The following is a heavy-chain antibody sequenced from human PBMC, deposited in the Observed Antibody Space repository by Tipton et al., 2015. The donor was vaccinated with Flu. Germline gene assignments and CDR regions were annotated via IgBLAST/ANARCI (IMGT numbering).Heavy chain of an antibody. CDR3: VRLTYYYGSGTSDF. V-gene: IGHV4-38-2*01. CDR1: GDSIGSRYF. Sequence: TLSLTCSVSGDSIGSRYFWAWIRQPPGKGLEWIGNVHRSGSPYYNPSLRSRVTMTVDGAKNQFSLRLSSVTAADTAVYYCVRLTYYYGSGTSDFWGQGTLVTVSS. J-gene: IGHJ4*02. CDR2: VHRSGSP. D-gene: IGHD3-10*01.